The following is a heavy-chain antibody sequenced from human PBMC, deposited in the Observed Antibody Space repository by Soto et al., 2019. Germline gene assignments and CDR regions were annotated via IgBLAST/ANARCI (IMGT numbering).Heavy chain of an antibody. CDR1: GYSFTSCW. CDR2: IYPGDSDT. Sequence: PGESLKISCKGSGYSFTSCWIGWVRQMPGKGLEWMGIIYPGDSDTRYSPSFQGQVTISADKSISTAYLQWSSLKASDTAMYYCAISSSSSSRANYYYYYGMDVWGQGTTVTVSS. V-gene: IGHV5-51*01. CDR3: AISSSSSSRANYYYYYGMDV. J-gene: IGHJ6*02. D-gene: IGHD6-6*01.